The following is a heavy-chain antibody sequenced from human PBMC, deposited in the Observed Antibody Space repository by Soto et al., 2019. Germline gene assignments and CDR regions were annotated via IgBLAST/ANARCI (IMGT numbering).Heavy chain of an antibody. D-gene: IGHD3-16*02. Sequence: GGSLRLSCAASGFTFDDYAMHWVRQAPGKGLEWVSGISWNSGSIGYADSVKARFTISRDNAKNSLYLQMNSLRTEDTALYYCARGPFGGVIYVQMDVWGKGTTVTVSS. CDR1: GFTFDDYA. V-gene: IGHV3-9*01. CDR3: ARGPFGGVIYVQMDV. CDR2: ISWNSGSI. J-gene: IGHJ6*04.